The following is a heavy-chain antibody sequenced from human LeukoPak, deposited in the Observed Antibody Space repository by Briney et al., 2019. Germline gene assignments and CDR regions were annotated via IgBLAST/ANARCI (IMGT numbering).Heavy chain of an antibody. CDR3: ARGRYQLLGGYYYGMDV. CDR1: GYTFTSYD. J-gene: IGHJ6*02. D-gene: IGHD2-2*01. V-gene: IGHV1-8*01. Sequence: ASVTVSFKASGYTFTSYDINWVRQATGQGIEWMGWMNPNSGNTGYAQKFQGRVTMTRNTSISTAYMELSSLRSEDTAVYYCARGRYQLLGGYYYGMDVWGQGTTVTVSS. CDR2: MNPNSGNT.